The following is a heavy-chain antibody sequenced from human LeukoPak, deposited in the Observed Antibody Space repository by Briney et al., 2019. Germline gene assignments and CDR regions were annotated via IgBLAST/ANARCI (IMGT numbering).Heavy chain of an antibody. CDR1: GGTFSSYA. Sequence: SVKVSCKASGGTFSSYAISWVRQAPGQGLEWMGRIIPIFGTANYAQKFQGRVTITTDESPSTAYMELSSLRSEDTAVYYCARDPGDYGEVFDYWGQGTLVTVSS. CDR3: ARDPGDYGEVFDY. D-gene: IGHD4/OR15-4a*01. CDR2: IIPIFGTA. V-gene: IGHV1-69*05. J-gene: IGHJ4*02.